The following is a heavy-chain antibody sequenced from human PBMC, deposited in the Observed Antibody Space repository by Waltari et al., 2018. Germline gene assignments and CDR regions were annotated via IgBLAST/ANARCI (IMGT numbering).Heavy chain of an antibody. CDR1: GYSISSNYY. D-gene: IGHD3-3*01. Sequence: QVHLQESGPRLVKPSETLSLTCAVSGYSISSNYYWMWIRQPPGKGLEWIGHIYHSGTTYYSPSLQSRVTISVDTSRNHFSLNLNSVTAADTALYYCARGPYYDFWNSCSTKTPDDYWGQGLLVTVSS. J-gene: IGHJ4*02. CDR2: IYHSGTT. V-gene: IGHV4-38-2*01. CDR3: ARGPYYDFWNSCSTKTPDDY.